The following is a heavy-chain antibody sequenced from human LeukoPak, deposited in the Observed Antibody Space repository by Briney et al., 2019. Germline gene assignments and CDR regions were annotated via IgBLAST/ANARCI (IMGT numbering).Heavy chain of an antibody. CDR2: INRSGST. Sequence: PSETLSLTCAVYGGSFSGYYWSGIRQPPGKGLDWIGEINRSGSTNYNPSLKSRVTISVDTSKNQFSLKLSSVTAADTAVYYCARSRGTARARYFDYWGQGTLVTVSS. D-gene: IGHD1-1*01. CDR3: ARSRGTARARYFDY. CDR1: GGSFSGYY. J-gene: IGHJ4*02. V-gene: IGHV4-34*01.